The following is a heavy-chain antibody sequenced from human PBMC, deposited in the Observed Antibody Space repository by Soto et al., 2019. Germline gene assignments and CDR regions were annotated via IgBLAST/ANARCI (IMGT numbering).Heavy chain of an antibody. Sequence: SGPTLVNPTQILTLTCTFSGFSLSTSGMCVSWIRQPPGKALEWLALIDWDDVKYYSTSLKTRLTISKDTSKNQVVLTMTNMDPVDTATYYCAHRGYYYDSSGYYYEYFQHWGQGTLVTVSS. CDR1: GFSLSTSGMC. J-gene: IGHJ1*01. V-gene: IGHV2-70*12. CDR3: AHRGYYYDSSGYYYEYFQH. D-gene: IGHD3-22*01. CDR2: IDWDDVK.